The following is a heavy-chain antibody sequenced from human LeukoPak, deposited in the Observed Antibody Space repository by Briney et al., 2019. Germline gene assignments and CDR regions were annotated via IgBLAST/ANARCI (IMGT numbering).Heavy chain of an antibody. D-gene: IGHD3-22*01. V-gene: IGHV3-23*01. CDR1: GFTFSSYA. Sequence: GGSLRLSRAASGFTFSSYAMSWVRQAPGKGLEWVSAISGSGGSTYYADSVKGRFTISRDNSKNTLYLQMNSLRAEDTAVYYCAKDGHYYDSSGYSPSGYWGQGTLVTVSS. CDR3: AKDGHYYDSSGYSPSGY. CDR2: ISGSGGST. J-gene: IGHJ4*02.